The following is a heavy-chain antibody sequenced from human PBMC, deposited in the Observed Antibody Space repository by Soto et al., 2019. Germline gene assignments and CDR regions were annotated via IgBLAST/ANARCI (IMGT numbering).Heavy chain of an antibody. Sequence: QVQLRESGPRLVKPSETLSLACTVSGGSISSYYWSWIRQPAGKGLGWIGRIYRGGGTNYNPSLKSRVTISVDTSRNQFSLKLNSVTAADTAVYYCARGAAAGDDYGMDVWGQGTTVTVSS. D-gene: IGHD6-13*01. CDR1: GGSISSYY. J-gene: IGHJ6*02. CDR3: ARGAAAGDDYGMDV. CDR2: IYRGGGT. V-gene: IGHV4-4*07.